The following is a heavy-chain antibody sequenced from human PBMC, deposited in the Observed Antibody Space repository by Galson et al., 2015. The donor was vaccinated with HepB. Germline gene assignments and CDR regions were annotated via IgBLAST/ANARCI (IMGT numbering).Heavy chain of an antibody. Sequence: SLRLSCAASGFTVSSTYMSWVRQTPGKGLEWVSVIYSDGTTFYADSVKGRFTISRDNSKNTLYLQMNSLREEDTAVYYCAREMGDWGQGTLVTVSS. J-gene: IGHJ4*02. CDR1: GFTVSSTY. CDR3: AREMGD. V-gene: IGHV3-66*01. D-gene: IGHD3-16*01. CDR2: IYSDGTT.